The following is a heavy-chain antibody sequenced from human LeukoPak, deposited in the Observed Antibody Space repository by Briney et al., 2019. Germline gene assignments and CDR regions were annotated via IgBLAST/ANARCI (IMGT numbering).Heavy chain of an antibody. CDR2: IIPILGIA. Sequence: TVKVSCKASGGTFSSYAISWVRQAPGQGLEWMGRIIPILGIANYAQKFQGRVTITADKSTSTAYMELSSLRSEDTAVYYCARGGSIAAAGTGINWFDPWGQGTLVTVSS. J-gene: IGHJ5*02. CDR3: ARGGSIAAAGTGINWFDP. CDR1: GGTFSSYA. V-gene: IGHV1-69*04. D-gene: IGHD6-13*01.